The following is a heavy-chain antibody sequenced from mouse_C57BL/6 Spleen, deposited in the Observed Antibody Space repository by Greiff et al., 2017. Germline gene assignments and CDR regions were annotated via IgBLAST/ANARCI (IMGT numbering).Heavy chain of an antibody. CDR2: IYPRDGST. CDR1: GYTFTSYD. CDR3: ARSSYYYGSSGYAMDY. D-gene: IGHD1-1*01. Sequence: VQLQQSGPELVKPGASVKLSCKASGYTFTSYDINWVKQRPGQGLEWIGWIYPRDGSTKYNEKFKGKATLNVDTSSSTAYMELHSLTSEDSAVYFCARSSYYYGSSGYAMDYWGQGTSVTVSS. V-gene: IGHV1-85*01. J-gene: IGHJ4*01.